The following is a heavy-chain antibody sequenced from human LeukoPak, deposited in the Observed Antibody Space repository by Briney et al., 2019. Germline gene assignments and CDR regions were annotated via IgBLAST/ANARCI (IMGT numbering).Heavy chain of an antibody. V-gene: IGHV3-21*01. CDR2: ISSSSSYI. CDR1: GFIFSSYA. CDR3: ARAAAGTGYYYYGMDV. J-gene: IGHJ6*02. D-gene: IGHD6-13*01. Sequence: SGGSLRLSCAASGFIFSSYAMNWVRQAPGKGLEWVSSISSSSSYIYYADSVKGRFTISRDNAKNSLYLQMNSLRAEDTAVYYCARAAAGTGYYYYGMDVWGQGTTVTVSS.